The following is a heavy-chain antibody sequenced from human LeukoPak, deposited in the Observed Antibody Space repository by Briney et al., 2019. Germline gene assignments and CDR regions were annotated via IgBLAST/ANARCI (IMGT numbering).Heavy chain of an antibody. V-gene: IGHV4-34*01. CDR3: ARAKRIDFWSGTMDV. Sequence: PSETLSLTCAVYGGSFSGYYWSWIRQPPGKGLEWIGEINHSGSTNYNPSLKSRVTISVDTSKNQFSLKLSSVTAADTAVYYCARAKRIDFWSGTMDVWGQGTTVTVSS. D-gene: IGHD3-3*01. CDR2: INHSGST. CDR1: GGSFSGYY. J-gene: IGHJ6*02.